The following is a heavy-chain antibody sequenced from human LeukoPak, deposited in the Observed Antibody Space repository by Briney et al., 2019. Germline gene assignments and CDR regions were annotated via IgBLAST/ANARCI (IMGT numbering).Heavy chain of an antibody. V-gene: IGHV3-30-3*01. J-gene: IGHJ3*02. CDR3: AREEMATIWSSNRNAFDI. D-gene: IGHD5-24*01. CDR2: ISYDGSNK. Sequence: GRSLRLSCAASGFTFSSYAMHWVRQAPGKGLEWVAVISYDGSNKYYAASVKGRFTISRDNSKNTLYLQMNSLRAEDTAVYYCAREEMATIWSSNRNAFDIWGQGTMVTVSS. CDR1: GFTFSSYA.